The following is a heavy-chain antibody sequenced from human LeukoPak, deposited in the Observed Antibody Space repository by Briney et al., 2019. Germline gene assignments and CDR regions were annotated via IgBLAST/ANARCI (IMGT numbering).Heavy chain of an antibody. Sequence: SETPSLTCAVSGYSISSGYYWGWIRQPPGKGLEWIGSIYHSGSTYYNPSLKSRVTIPVDTSKNQFPLKLSSLTAADPAVYYCARQVAAAGTGYFDYWGQGTLVTVSS. CDR1: GYSISSGYY. CDR3: ARQVAAAGTGYFDY. V-gene: IGHV4-38-2*01. D-gene: IGHD6-13*01. J-gene: IGHJ4*02. CDR2: IYHSGST.